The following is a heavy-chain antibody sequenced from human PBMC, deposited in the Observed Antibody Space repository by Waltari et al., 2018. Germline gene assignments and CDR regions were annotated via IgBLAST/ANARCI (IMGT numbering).Heavy chain of an antibody. CDR1: GYSISSGYY. J-gene: IGHJ4*02. D-gene: IGHD4-17*01. CDR3: ARWVGYGDLYFFDY. V-gene: IGHV4-38-2*01. CDR2: IYHSGST. Sequence: QVQLQESGPGLVKPSETLSLTCAVSGYSISSGYYWGWIRPPPGKGLEWIGSIYHSGSTYYNPSLKSRVTISVDTSKNQFSLKLSSVTAADTAVYYCARWVGYGDLYFFDYWGQGTLVTVSS.